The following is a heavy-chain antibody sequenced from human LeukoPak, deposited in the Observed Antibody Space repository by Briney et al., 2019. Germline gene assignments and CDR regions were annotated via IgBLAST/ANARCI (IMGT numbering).Heavy chain of an antibody. CDR1: GGTFSSYA. Sequence: ASVKVSCKASGGTFSSYAISWVRQAPGQGLEWMGGIIPIFGTANYAQKFQGRVTITADESTSTAYMELSSLRSEDTAVYYCARDSIGYDSRLVYYYYYMDVWGKGTTATVSS. CDR3: ARDSIGYDSRLVYYYYYMDV. D-gene: IGHD5-12*01. V-gene: IGHV1-69*13. CDR2: IIPIFGTA. J-gene: IGHJ6*03.